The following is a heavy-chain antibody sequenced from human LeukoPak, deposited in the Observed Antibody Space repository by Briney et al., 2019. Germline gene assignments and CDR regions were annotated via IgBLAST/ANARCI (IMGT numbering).Heavy chain of an antibody. D-gene: IGHD6-13*01. J-gene: IGHJ4*02. CDR3: ASHSSWYHAQYYFDY. CDR1: GFTFSSYW. Sequence: KPGGSLRLSCAASGFTFSSYWMHWVRQAPGKGLEWVSSISSSSSYIYYADSVKGRFTISRDNAKNSLYLQMNSLRAEDTAVYYCASHSSWYHAQYYFDYWGQGTLVTVSS. CDR2: ISSSSSYI. V-gene: IGHV3-21*01.